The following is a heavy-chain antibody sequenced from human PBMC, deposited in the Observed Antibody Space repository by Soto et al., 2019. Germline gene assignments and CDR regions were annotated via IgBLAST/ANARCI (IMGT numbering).Heavy chain of an antibody. V-gene: IGHV2-5*02. CDR1: GFSLSTSGVG. CDR2: IYLDDDK. Sequence: QITLKESGPTLVKPTQTLTLTCTFSGFSLSTSGVGVGWIRQPPGKALEWLALIYLDDDKRYSPSLNSRRTITKDTSKNQVVLTMTNIDPVDPATYYCARLGVVDYILDPWGQGTLVTVSS. D-gene: IGHD3-3*01. CDR3: ARLGVVDYILDP. J-gene: IGHJ5*02.